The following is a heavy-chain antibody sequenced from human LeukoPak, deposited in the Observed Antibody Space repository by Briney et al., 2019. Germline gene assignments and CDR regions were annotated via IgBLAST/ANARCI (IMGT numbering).Heavy chain of an antibody. V-gene: IGHV1-69*06. Sequence: SVKVSCKASGYTFTSYAISWVRQAPGQGLEWMGGIIPIFGTANYAQKFQGRVTITADKSTSTAYMELSSLRSEDTAVYYCASSWSSGWFMYNWFDPWGQGTLVTVSS. CDR1: GYTFTSYA. J-gene: IGHJ5*02. D-gene: IGHD6-19*01. CDR3: ASSWSSGWFMYNWFDP. CDR2: IIPIFGTA.